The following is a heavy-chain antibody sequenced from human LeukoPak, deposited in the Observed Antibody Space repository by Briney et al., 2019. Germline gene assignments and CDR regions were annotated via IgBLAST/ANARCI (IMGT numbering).Heavy chain of an antibody. CDR3: ARGGYGDYYPDP. CDR2: IIPIFGTA. CDR1: GGTFSSYA. D-gene: IGHD4-17*01. Sequence: ASVNVSCKASGGTFSSYAISWVRQAPGQGLEWMGGIIPIFGTANYAQKFQGRVTITADESTSTAYMELSSLRSEDTAVYYCARGGYGDYYPDPWGQGTLVTVSS. V-gene: IGHV1-69*13. J-gene: IGHJ5*02.